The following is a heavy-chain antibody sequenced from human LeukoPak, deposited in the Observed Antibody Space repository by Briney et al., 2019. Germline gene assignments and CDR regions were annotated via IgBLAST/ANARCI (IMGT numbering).Heavy chain of an antibody. V-gene: IGHV4-39*07. J-gene: IGHJ6*03. CDR2: IYYSGST. CDR1: GGSISSSSYY. CDR3: ARGSGSYYKNYYYMDV. Sequence: PSETLSLTCTVSGGSISSSSYYWGWIRQPPGKGLEWIGSIYYSGSTYYNPSLKSRVTISVDTSKNQFSLKLSSVTAADTTVYYCARGSGSYYKNYYYMDVWGKGTTVTVSS. D-gene: IGHD3-10*01.